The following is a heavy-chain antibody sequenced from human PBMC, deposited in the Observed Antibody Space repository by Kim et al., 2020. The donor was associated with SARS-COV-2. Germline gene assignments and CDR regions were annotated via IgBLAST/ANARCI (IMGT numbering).Heavy chain of an antibody. CDR2: ISSNGDRT. J-gene: IGHJ4*01. Sequence: GGSLRLSCSASGFSFSDSAMHWVRQAPGKGLEYVASISSNGDRTYNADSVKGRFTISRDNSKNTLYLQLSSLRAEDTAMHYCVKTCWLYCSSSSYAYWCQGTLVPVSS. D-gene: IGHD3-22*01. CDR1: GFSFSDSA. CDR3: VKTCWLYCSSSSYAY. V-gene: IGHV3-64D*06.